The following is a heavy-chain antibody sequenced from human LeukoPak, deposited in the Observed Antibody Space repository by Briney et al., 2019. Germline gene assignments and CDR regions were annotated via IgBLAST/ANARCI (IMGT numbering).Heavy chain of an antibody. CDR1: SGSISNHY. V-gene: IGHV4-59*11. Sequence: PSETLSLTCSVSSGSISNHYWNWIRQSPGRGLDWIGYIYDSGTTNYNPSHKTRVTISLDTSKSQFSLRLSSVTAADTAVYYCARSRNLRTSHFDYWGQGIRVAVSS. CDR3: ARSRNLRTSHFDY. CDR2: IYDSGTT. D-gene: IGHD1-14*01. J-gene: IGHJ4*02.